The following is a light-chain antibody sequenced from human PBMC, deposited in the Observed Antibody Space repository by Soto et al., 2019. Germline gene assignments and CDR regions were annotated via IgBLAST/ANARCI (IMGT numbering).Light chain of an antibody. Sequence: DIVMTQSPLSLTVTPGEPASISCRSSRSPLKANGYTYFHWFLQKPGQSPQLLIYLGYNRAPGVPDRFSGTGSGTDFTLKISRVEAEDVGVYYCMQTLESRTFGQGTKVDIK. J-gene: IGKJ1*01. CDR1: RSPLKANGYTY. CDR3: MQTLESRT. CDR2: LGY. V-gene: IGKV2-28*01.